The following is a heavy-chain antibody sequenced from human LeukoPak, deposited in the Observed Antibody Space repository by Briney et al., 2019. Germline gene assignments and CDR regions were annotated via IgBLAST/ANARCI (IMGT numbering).Heavy chain of an antibody. Sequence: ASVKVSCKSSGYTFTDYYMHWVRQAPGQGLEWMGWINPKSGGTNYAQNFQGRVTMTRNTSISTAYMELSRLRSDDTAVYYCARVPRGHFDWLPDLPWGQGTLVTVSS. D-gene: IGHD3-9*01. V-gene: IGHV1-2*02. J-gene: IGHJ5*02. CDR1: GYTFTDYY. CDR3: ARVPRGHFDWLPDLP. CDR2: INPKSGGT.